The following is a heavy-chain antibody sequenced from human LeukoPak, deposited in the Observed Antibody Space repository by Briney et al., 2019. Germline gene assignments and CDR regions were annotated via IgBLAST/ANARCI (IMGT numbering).Heavy chain of an antibody. Sequence: GGSLRLSCAASGFTFSSYAMSWVRQAPGKGLEWVSAISGSGGSTYYADSVKGRFTISRDNSKNTLYPQMNSLRAEDTAVYYCAKAFYDYVWGSYRHPYYFDYWGQGTLVTVSS. CDR3: AKAFYDYVWGSYRHPYYFDY. V-gene: IGHV3-23*01. CDR2: ISGSGGST. J-gene: IGHJ4*02. D-gene: IGHD3-16*02. CDR1: GFTFSSYA.